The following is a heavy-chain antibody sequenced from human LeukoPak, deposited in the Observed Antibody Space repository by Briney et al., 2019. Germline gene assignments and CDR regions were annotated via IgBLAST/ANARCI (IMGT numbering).Heavy chain of an antibody. D-gene: IGHD3-9*01. CDR1: GFTFSSYG. Sequence: GRSLRLSCAASGFTFSSYGMHWVRQAPGKGLEWVAVISYDGSNKYYTDSVKGRFTISRDNSRNTLYPQMNSLRAEDTAVYYCAKDRVLYDILTGYYDYWGQGTLVTVSS. CDR2: ISYDGSNK. J-gene: IGHJ4*02. CDR3: AKDRVLYDILTGYYDY. V-gene: IGHV3-30*18.